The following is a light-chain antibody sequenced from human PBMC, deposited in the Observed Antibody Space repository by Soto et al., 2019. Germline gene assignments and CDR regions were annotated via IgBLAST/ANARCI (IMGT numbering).Light chain of an antibody. CDR2: EVS. V-gene: IGLV2-8*01. CDR1: SSDVGDYNY. J-gene: IGLJ2*01. Sequence: QSVLTQPPSASGSPGQSVTISCTGTSSDVGDYNYVSWYQQYPGKAPKLMIYEVSKRPSGVPDRFSGSKSGNAASLTVSGLQAEDEADYYCSSYAGRNNLIFGGGTKLTVL. CDR3: SSYAGRNNLI.